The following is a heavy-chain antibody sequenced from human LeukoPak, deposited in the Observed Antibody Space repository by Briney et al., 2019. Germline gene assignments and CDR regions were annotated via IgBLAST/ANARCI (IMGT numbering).Heavy chain of an antibody. J-gene: IGHJ4*02. D-gene: IGHD6-19*01. V-gene: IGHV3-21*01. Sequence: PGGSLRLSCAASGFTFSSYTMNWVRQAPGKGLEWVSSISSSSSYIYYADSVKGRFIISRDNAENSLYLQMNSLRAEDTAVYYCARDLNPYSSGWFDYWGQGTLVTVSS. CDR3: ARDLNPYSSGWFDY. CDR1: GFTFSSYT. CDR2: ISSSSSYI.